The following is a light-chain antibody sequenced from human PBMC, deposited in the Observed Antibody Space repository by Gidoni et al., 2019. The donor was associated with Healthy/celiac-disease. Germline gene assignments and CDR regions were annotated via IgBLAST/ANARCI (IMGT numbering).Light chain of an antibody. CDR1: QSVSSY. Sequence: IVLTQSPATLSLSPGERATRSCRASQSVSSYLAWYQQKPGQAPRLLIYDASNRATGIPARFSGSGSGTDFTLTISSLEPEDFAVYYCQQRSNWPLAFTFGPGTKVDIK. CDR2: DAS. CDR3: QQRSNWPLAFT. J-gene: IGKJ3*01. V-gene: IGKV3-11*01.